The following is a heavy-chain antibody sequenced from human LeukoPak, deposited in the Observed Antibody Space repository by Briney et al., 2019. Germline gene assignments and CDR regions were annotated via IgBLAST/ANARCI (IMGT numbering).Heavy chain of an antibody. CDR2: IYYSGST. CDR3: ALAYCGGDCYSMSGYFDY. D-gene: IGHD2-21*02. V-gene: IGHV4-59*01. Sequence: GSLRLSCAASGFTFSSYAMHWVRQAPGKGLEWIGYIYYSGSTNYNPSLKSRVTISVDTSKNQFSLKLSSVTAADTAVYYCALAYCGGDCYSMSGYFDYWGQGTLVTVSS. J-gene: IGHJ4*02. CDR1: GFTFSSYA.